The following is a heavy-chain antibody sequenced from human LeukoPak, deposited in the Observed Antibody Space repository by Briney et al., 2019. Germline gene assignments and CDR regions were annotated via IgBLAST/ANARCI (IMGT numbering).Heavy chain of an antibody. Sequence: PSETLSLTCTVSGVSISTSSYFWGWIRQPPGKGLEWIGSIYYSGITFYNPSLKSRLTISVDTSKNQFSLKLTSVTAADTAVYYCARPLDTTFFNAFDIWGQGRMVTVSS. CDR1: GVSISTSSYF. D-gene: IGHD2/OR15-2a*01. V-gene: IGHV4-39*01. CDR2: IYYSGIT. CDR3: ARPLDTTFFNAFDI. J-gene: IGHJ3*02.